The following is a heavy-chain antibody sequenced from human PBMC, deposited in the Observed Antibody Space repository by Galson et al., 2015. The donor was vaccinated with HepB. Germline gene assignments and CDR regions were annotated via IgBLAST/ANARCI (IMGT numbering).Heavy chain of an antibody. J-gene: IGHJ4*02. D-gene: IGHD3-16*01. CDR2: IYYGGIT. CDR3: ARGAWGVGDEVFYFDY. Sequence: SETLSLTCTVSSGPISSSDYYWGWVRQPPGKGLEWIGNIYYGGITSYNPSLKSRVTISVDTSKKQFSLKLTSVTAADTAVYYCARGAWGVGDEVFYFDYWGQGSLVTVSS. V-gene: IGHV4-39*07. CDR1: SGPISSSDYY.